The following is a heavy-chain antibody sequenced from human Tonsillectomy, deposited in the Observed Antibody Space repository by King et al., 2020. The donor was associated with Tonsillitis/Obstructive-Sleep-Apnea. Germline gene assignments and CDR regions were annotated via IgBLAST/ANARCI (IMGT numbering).Heavy chain of an antibody. CDR3: ASSIPPSYYYYMDV. CDR2: ISYSGGT. D-gene: IGHD2-2*02. Sequence: VQLQESGPGMVKPSQTLSLTCTVSGGSISSGGYYWSWIRQHPGKGLEWIGYISYSGGTYYNPSLKSPLTISLDRSKNQFSLKLSSVTAADTAVYYCASSIPPSYYYYMDVRGKGTTVTVSS. V-gene: IGHV4-31*01. CDR1: GGSISSGGYY. J-gene: IGHJ6*03.